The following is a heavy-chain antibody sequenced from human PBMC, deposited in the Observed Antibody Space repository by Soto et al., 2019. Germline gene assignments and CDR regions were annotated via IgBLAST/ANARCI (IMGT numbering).Heavy chain of an antibody. D-gene: IGHD1-1*01. Sequence: GGSLRLSCATSGLTVSGKKYVAWVRQAPGKGLEWVSALYDVDGSFYADSVKGRFTTSSDSSKTTVYLQMNGLRPDDTAVYYCATWHEREHAYDVWGQGTTVTVS. CDR1: GLTVSGKKY. CDR2: LYDVDGS. J-gene: IGHJ3*01. CDR3: ATWHEREHAYDV. V-gene: IGHV3-53*01.